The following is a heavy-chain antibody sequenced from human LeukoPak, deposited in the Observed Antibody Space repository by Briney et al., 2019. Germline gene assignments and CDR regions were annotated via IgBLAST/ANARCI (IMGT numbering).Heavy chain of an antibody. CDR2: ISAYNGNT. J-gene: IGHJ3*02. V-gene: IGHV1-18*04. D-gene: IGHD2-2*01. CDR1: GYTFTSYG. CDR3: ARGSSIVVVPAAHDEAFDI. Sequence: ASVKVSCTASGYTFTSYGISWVRQAPGQGLEWMGWISAYNGNTNYAQKLQGRVTMTTDTSTSTAYMELRSLRSDDTAVYYCARGSSIVVVPAAHDEAFDIWGQGTMVTVSS.